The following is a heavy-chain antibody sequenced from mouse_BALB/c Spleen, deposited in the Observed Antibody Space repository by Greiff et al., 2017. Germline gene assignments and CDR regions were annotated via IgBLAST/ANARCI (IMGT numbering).Heavy chain of an antibody. V-gene: IGHV1S135*01. J-gene: IGHJ4*01. CDR1: GYAFTSYN. D-gene: IGHD1-2*01. CDR2: IDPYNGGT. CDR3: AREDYGYDYAMDY. Sequence: VQLQQSGPELVKPGASVKVSCKASGYAFTSYNMYWVTQSHGKSLEWIGYIDPYNGGTSYNQKFKGKATLTVDKSSSTAYMHLNSLTSEDSAVYYCAREDYGYDYAMDYWGQGTSVTVSS.